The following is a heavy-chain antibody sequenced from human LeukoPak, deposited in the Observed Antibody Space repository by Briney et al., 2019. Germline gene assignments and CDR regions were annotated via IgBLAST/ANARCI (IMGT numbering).Heavy chain of an antibody. CDR1: GYTFSTYG. J-gene: IGHJ4*02. CDR2: ISGDNGNT. CDR3: ARDGYFDY. Sequence: ASVKVSCKASGYTFSTYGIAWVRQAPGQGFEWMGWISGDNGNTNYAQKFQGRVTMTTDTTTTTAYMELRSLRSDDTAVYYCARDGYFDYWGQGTLVSVSS. V-gene: IGHV1-18*01.